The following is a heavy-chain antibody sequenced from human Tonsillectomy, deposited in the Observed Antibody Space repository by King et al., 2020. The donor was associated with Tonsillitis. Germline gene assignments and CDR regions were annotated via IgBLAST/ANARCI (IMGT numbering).Heavy chain of an antibody. D-gene: IGHD2-8*01. CDR3: ARANIVLMVYANYYYGMDV. CDR1: GYTFTGYY. Sequence: QVQLVESGAEVKKPGASVKVSCKASGYTFTGYYMHWVRQAPGQGLEWMGWINPNSGGTNYAQKFQGRVTMTRDTSISTAYMELSRLRSDATAVYYCARANIVLMVYANYYYGMDVWGQGTTVTVSS. V-gene: IGHV1-2*02. J-gene: IGHJ6*02. CDR2: INPNSGGT.